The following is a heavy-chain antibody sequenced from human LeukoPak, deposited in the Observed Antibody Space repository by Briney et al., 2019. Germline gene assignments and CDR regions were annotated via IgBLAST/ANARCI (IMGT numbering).Heavy chain of an antibody. J-gene: IGHJ4*02. D-gene: IGHD3-3*01. V-gene: IGHV4-61*02. CDR1: GGSISSGSYY. CDR3: ARDRVTIFGVVPYDY. Sequence: SQTLSLTCTVSGGSISSGSYYWSWIRQPAGKGLEWIGRIYTSGSTNYNPSLKSRVTISVDTSKNQFSLKLSSVTAGDTAVYYCARDRVTIFGVVPYDYWGQGTLVTVSS. CDR2: IYTSGST.